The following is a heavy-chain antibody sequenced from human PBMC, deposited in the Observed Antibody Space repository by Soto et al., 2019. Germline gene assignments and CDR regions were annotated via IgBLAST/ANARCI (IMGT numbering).Heavy chain of an antibody. CDR3: ARDSSGYFGLYYFDY. Sequence: GGSLRLSCAASGFTFSSYSMNWVRQAPGKGLEWVSYISSSSSTIYYADSVKGRFTISRDNAKNSLYLQMNSLRDEDTAVYYCARDSSGYFGLYYFDYWGQGTLVTVS. J-gene: IGHJ4*02. CDR1: GFTFSSYS. V-gene: IGHV3-48*02. D-gene: IGHD3-22*01. CDR2: ISSSSSTI.